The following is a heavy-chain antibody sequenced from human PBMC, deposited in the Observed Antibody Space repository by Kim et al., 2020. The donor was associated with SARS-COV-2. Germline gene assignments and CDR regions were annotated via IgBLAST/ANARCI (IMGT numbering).Heavy chain of an antibody. V-gene: IGHV4-39*07. J-gene: IGHJ3*02. CDR2: IHYSGGT. CDR3: ARDRRIVVVIPAAFDI. D-gene: IGHD3-22*01. Sequence: SETLYLTCTVSGGSISSNNYYWGWIRQPPGKGLEWIGSIHYSGGTYYNPSLKSRVTISVDTSKNQLSLKLSSVTAADTAVYYCARDRRIVVVIPAAFDIWGQGTLVTVSS. CDR1: GGSISSNNYY.